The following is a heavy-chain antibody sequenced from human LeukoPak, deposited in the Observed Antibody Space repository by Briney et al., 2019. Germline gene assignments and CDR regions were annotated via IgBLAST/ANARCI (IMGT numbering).Heavy chain of an antibody. CDR3: ARGYIDKLGYSPRSSFDS. J-gene: IGHJ4*02. D-gene: IGHD3-22*01. CDR1: GFTFSSYW. V-gene: IGHV3-74*01. CDR2: INTDGSNK. Sequence: PGGSLRLSCAASGFTFSSYWMHWVRQAPGKGLVWVASINTDGSNKNYADSVKGRFTISRDNAKNSLYLQMNSLRAEATAVYYCARGYIDKLGYSPRSSFDSWGQGSLVSVSS.